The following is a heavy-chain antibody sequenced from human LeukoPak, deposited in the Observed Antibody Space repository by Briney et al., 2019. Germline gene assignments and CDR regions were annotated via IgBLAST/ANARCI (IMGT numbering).Heavy chain of an antibody. V-gene: IGHV3-23*01. J-gene: IGHJ4*02. CDR1: GFTFSSYA. CDR3: ARDLDCSGGSCYLFDY. D-gene: IGHD2-15*01. Sequence: GGSLRLSCAASGFTFSSYAMSWVRQAPGKGLEWVSAISGSGGSTYYADSVKGRFTISRDNAKNSLYLQMNSLRAEDTAVYYCARDLDCSGGSCYLFDYWGQGTLVTVSS. CDR2: ISGSGGST.